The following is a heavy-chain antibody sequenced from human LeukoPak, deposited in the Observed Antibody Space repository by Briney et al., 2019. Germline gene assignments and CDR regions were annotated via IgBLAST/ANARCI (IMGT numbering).Heavy chain of an antibody. CDR1: GFTFSSYG. CDR3: AGAPFSGGLMAAAGTGHFDY. V-gene: IGHV3-30*02. Sequence: GGSLRLSCAASGFTFSSYGMHWVRQAPGKGLEWVAFIRYDGSNKYYADSVKGRFTISRDNSKNTLYLQMNSLRAEDTAVYYWAGAPFSGGLMAAAGTGHFDYWGRGPRVPVP. CDR2: IRYDGSNK. J-gene: IGHJ4*02. D-gene: IGHD6-13*01.